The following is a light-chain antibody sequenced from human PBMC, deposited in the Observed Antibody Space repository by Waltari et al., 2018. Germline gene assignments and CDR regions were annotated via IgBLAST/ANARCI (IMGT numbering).Light chain of an antibody. V-gene: IGKV4-1*01. CDR3: QQYYTTPFT. CDR2: WAS. CDR1: QSVFFSSNNNNY. J-gene: IGKJ3*01. Sequence: DIVMTQSPDSLALSLGERATINCKSSQSVFFSSNNNNYLAWYQQKPGQPPKLLIYWASTRGSGVPDRFSCSGSETDFTLTISSLQAEDVAVYYCQQYYTTPFTFGPGTKVNIK.